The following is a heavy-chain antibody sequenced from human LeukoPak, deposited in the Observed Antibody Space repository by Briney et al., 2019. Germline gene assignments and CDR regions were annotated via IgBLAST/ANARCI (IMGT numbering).Heavy chain of an antibody. V-gene: IGHV3-33*01. CDR3: ARIYDSSGQSTIFDY. D-gene: IGHD3-22*01. CDR2: IWYDGSNK. Sequence: GRSLRLSCAASGFTISSYGMRWVRQAPGKGLEWVAVIWYDGSNKYYADSVKGRFTISRDNSKNTLYLQMNSLRAEDTAVYYCARIYDSSGQSTIFDYWGQGTLVTVSS. J-gene: IGHJ4*02. CDR1: GFTISSYG.